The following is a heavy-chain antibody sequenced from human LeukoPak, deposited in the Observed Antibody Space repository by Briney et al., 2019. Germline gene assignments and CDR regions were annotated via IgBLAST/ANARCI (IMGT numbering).Heavy chain of an antibody. D-gene: IGHD3-3*01. V-gene: IGHV1-2*02. J-gene: IGHJ5*02. CDR2: IIPTSGGT. CDR3: AREGDSFWSGYLHHRWFGP. CDR1: GYTFTAYY. Sequence: ASVRVSCKSSGYTFTAYYIHWVRPAPGQGLEWMGRIIPTSGGTNYAEKFQGRVTLTRDTSINTAYMELSRLRSDDTAVYYCAREGDSFWSGYLHHRWFGPWGQGTLVTVSS.